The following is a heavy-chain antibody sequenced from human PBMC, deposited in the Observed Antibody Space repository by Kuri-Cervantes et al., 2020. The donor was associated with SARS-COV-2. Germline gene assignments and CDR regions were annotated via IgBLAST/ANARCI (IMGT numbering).Heavy chain of an antibody. V-gene: IGHV1-3*01. CDR3: ARSGIAAADPFDY. D-gene: IGHD6-13*01. Sequence: ASVKVSCKASGYTFTSYYMHWVRQAPGQGLEWMGWINAGNGNTKYSQKFQGRVTITRDTSASTAYMELSSLRSEDTAVYYCARSGIAAADPFDYWGQGTLVTVSS. CDR2: INAGNGNT. J-gene: IGHJ4*02. CDR1: GYTFTSYY.